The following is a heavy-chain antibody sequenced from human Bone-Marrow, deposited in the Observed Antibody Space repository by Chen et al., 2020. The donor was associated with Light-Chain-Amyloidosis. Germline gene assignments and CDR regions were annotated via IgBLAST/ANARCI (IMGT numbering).Heavy chain of an antibody. D-gene: IGHD3-10*01. Sequence: QVSLVESGGGVVQPGGSLRLSCVASGFTFSNYGMHWVRQAPGKGLEWVAVIPYDGNNKHYADSVQGLFTISRENSENTLYLQMSSLRAEDSAVYYCAKDLNFGSGTFYSGYYFDYWGQGTLVTVSS. V-gene: IGHV3-30*18. CDR3: AKDLNFGSGTFYSGYYFDY. CDR2: IPYDGNNK. CDR1: GFTFSNYG. J-gene: IGHJ4*02.